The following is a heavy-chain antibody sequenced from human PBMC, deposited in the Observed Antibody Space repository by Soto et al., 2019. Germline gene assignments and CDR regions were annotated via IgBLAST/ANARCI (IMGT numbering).Heavy chain of an antibody. CDR3: AKGPAAKQNYYHGMDV. CDR2: ISFSGGST. V-gene: IGHV3-23*01. D-gene: IGHD2-2*01. J-gene: IGHJ6*02. CDR1: GFTFSDYY. Sequence: GGSLRLSCAASGFTFSDYYIHWIRRAPGKGLEWVSAISFSGGSTYYADSVKGRFTISRDNSKNTLYLQMNGLRAEDTAVYYCAKGPAAKQNYYHGMDVWGQGTTVTVSS.